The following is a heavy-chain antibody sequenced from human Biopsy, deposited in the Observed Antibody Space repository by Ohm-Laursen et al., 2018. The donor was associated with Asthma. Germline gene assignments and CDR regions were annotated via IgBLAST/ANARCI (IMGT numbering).Heavy chain of an antibody. Sequence: GTLSLTCTVSGGSISSSSYYWGWIRRPPGKGLEFIGTIYYSGSTYYNPSLKSRVTLSVDASKNQFSLKLTSVTAADTAVYYCVSPPGYWGQGTRDTVSS. J-gene: IGHJ4*02. CDR3: VSPPGY. CDR1: GGSISSSSYY. V-gene: IGHV4-39*01. CDR2: IYYSGST.